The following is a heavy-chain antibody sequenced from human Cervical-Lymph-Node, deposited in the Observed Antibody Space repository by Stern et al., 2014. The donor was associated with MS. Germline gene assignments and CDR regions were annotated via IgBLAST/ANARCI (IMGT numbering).Heavy chain of an antibody. Sequence: EVQLVESGGDLVKPGGSLKLSCAASGFTFSGAVMHWVRQASGKGLEWVGRIRSKADSYATAYAASVKGMFTISRDDSKNMTYLQMNSLKAEDTAVYYCTGFSYYWGQGTLVTVSS. CDR1: GFTFSGAV. J-gene: IGHJ4*02. V-gene: IGHV3-73*02. CDR2: IRSKADSYAT. CDR3: TGFSYY.